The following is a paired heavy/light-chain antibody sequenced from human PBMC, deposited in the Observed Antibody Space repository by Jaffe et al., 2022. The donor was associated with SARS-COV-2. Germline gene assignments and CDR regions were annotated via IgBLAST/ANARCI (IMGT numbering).Light chain of an antibody. CDR1: QNFGPNL. V-gene: IGKV3-20*01. Sequence: IVLTQSPGTLSLSPGERATLSCRGSQNFGPNLLAWYQQKPGQAPRLLMYDAFTRAIGIPDRFSGSGSGTDFTLTISRLEPEDFAVYYCLQYGSTPFTFGPGTKVEFK. CDR2: DAF. J-gene: IGKJ3*01. CDR3: LQYGSTPFT.
Heavy chain of an antibody. CDR2: ISWDGNNE. V-gene: IGHV3-30*18. CDR1: GFSLSDYG. CDR3: AKDVGRAWNYADY. J-gene: IGHJ4*02. Sequence: QVQLVESGGGVVQPGRSLRLSCEASGFSLSDYGMHWVRQAPGKGLEWLALISWDGNNEFYADSVKGRLTVSRDNFKNTVFLHMDTLRAEDTAVYYCAKDVGRAWNYADYWGQGTLVTVSS. D-gene: IGHD3-10*01.